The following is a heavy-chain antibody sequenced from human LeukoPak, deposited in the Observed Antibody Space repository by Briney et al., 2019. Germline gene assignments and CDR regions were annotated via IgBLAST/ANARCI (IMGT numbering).Heavy chain of an antibody. CDR2: IRYDGSNK. CDR3: AKGSGRGSGSFVDY. Sequence: PGGSLRLSCAASGFTFSSYGMHWVRQAPGKGLEWVAFIRYDGSNKYYADSVKGRFTISRDNSKNTLYLQMNSLRAEDTAVYYCAKGSGRGSGSFVDYWGQGTLVTVSS. V-gene: IGHV3-30*02. J-gene: IGHJ4*02. CDR1: GFTFSSYG. D-gene: IGHD3-10*01.